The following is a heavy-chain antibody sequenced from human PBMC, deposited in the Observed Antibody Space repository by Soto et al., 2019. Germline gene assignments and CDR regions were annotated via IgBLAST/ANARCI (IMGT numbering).Heavy chain of an antibody. Sequence: GGSLRLSCATSGFTFSGYSMHWFRQAPGKGLEWVAVTSSDGGTKFYADSVKGRFTVSRDNSKNTLYLQMNSLRAEDTAVYLCAREVVLTKWYFDNWGQGISVTVSS. D-gene: IGHD1-26*01. CDR2: TSSDGGTK. CDR3: AREVVLTKWYFDN. CDR1: GFTFSGYS. V-gene: IGHV3-30-3*01. J-gene: IGHJ4*02.